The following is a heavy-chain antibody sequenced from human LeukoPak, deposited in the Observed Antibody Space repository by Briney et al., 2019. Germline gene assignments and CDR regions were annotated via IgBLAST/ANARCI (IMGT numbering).Heavy chain of an antibody. Sequence: GGSLRLSCAASGLTFSSYSMHWVRQAPGKGLVWVSRISTDGSSTTYADAVKGRFTISRDNSKNTLYLQMNSLRAEDTAVYYCAKAGYSSSWYARSFWFDPWGQGTLVTVSS. CDR2: ISTDGSST. D-gene: IGHD6-13*01. CDR1: GLTFSSYS. V-gene: IGHV3-74*01. CDR3: AKAGYSSSWYARSFWFDP. J-gene: IGHJ5*02.